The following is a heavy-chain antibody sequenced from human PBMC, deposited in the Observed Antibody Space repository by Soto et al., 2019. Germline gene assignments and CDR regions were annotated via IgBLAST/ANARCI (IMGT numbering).Heavy chain of an antibody. Sequence: VKVSCKASGDSFSTYPFIWVRQAPGEGLEWLGDIIPLFGTTNYAQKFQGRVTITADDSTSTAYMELSSLSSADTAVYYCAINVDSGYYVRCLDPWCQGTLVTV. CDR1: GDSFSTYP. D-gene: IGHD3-10*02. V-gene: IGHV1-69*13. J-gene: IGHJ5*02. CDR2: IIPLFGTT. CDR3: AINVDSGYYVRCLDP.